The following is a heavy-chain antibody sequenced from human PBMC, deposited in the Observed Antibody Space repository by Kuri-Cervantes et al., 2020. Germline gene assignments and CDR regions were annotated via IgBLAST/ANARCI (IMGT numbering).Heavy chain of an antibody. D-gene: IGHD2-2*02. CDR3: ARYPASIVVVPAAIFRLEGHHYNGMDV. CDR1: GYTFTSYY. CDR2: INPSGGST. J-gene: IGHJ6*02. Sequence: ASVKVSCKASGYTFTSYYMHWVRQAPGQGLEWMGIINPSGGSTGYAQKFQGRVTMTRNTSISTAYMGLSSLRSGDTAVYYCARYPASIVVVPAAIFRLEGHHYNGMDVWGQGTTVTVSS. V-gene: IGHV1-46*01.